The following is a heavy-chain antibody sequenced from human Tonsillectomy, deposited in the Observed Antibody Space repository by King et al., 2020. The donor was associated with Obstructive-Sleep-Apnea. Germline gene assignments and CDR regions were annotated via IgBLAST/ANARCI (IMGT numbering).Heavy chain of an antibody. Sequence: VQLVESGGGLVQPGGSLRLSCAASGFTFSSYSMNWVRQAPGKGLEWVSYISSSSSTIYYADSVKGRFTISRDNAKNSLYLQMNSLRAEDTAVYYCARAQDDILTGYLRLFVAFDIWGHGTMVTVSS. J-gene: IGHJ3*02. CDR2: ISSSSSTI. CDR3: ARAQDDILTGYLRLFVAFDI. CDR1: GFTFSSYS. V-gene: IGHV3-48*04. D-gene: IGHD3-9*01.